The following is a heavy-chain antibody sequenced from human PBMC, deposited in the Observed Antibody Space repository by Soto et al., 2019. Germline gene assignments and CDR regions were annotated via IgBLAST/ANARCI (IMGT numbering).Heavy chain of an antibody. CDR3: ARGSTESYPGSRIFDF. D-gene: IGHD3-10*01. CDR2: ITDNGGDA. J-gene: IGHJ4*02. Sequence: GGSLRLSCVASGLTFGSRAISWVRQAPGEGLQWVATITDNGGDAKYADSVRGRFVISRDNSKKTLYLQMTSLTAEDSAMYFCARGSTESYPGSRIFDFWGRGTLVTVSS. CDR1: GLTFGSRA. V-gene: IGHV3-23*01.